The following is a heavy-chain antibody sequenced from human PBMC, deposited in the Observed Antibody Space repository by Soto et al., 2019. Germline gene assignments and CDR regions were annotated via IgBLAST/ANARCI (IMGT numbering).Heavy chain of an antibody. CDR1: GDSISSHF. CDR2: ISSSGST. Sequence: QVHLQESGPGLVKPSETLSLSCSVSGDSISSHFWNWIRQPPGKGLEWLGYISSSGSTKYNPSLKSRVTISADRSKNQFSLKLISVTSADTAVYYCARDFVVVSAEYHPYYYAMDVWGQGTTVTVSS. J-gene: IGHJ6*02. D-gene: IGHD2-2*01. CDR3: ARDFVVVSAEYHPYYYAMDV. V-gene: IGHV4-59*11.